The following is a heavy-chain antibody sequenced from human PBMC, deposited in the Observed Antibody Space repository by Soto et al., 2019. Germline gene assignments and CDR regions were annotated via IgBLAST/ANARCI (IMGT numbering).Heavy chain of an antibody. J-gene: IGHJ6*04. Sequence: EVQLVESGGGLVKPGGSLRLSCAASGFTFTNAWMSWVRQAPGKGPEWVGGVKSNSDGGTTDYAAPVKGRFTISRDDSKNTLYLQMNSLEIEDTAVYYCNTCSRGNCYGPVDAWGKGAAVTVSS. CDR2: VKSNSDGGTT. D-gene: IGHD2-15*01. CDR3: NTCSRGNCYGPVDA. CDR1: GFTFTNAW. V-gene: IGHV3-15*01.